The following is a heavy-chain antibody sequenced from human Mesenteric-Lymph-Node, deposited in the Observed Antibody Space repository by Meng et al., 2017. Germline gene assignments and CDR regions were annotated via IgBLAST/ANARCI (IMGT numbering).Heavy chain of an antibody. CDR2: IWYDGSKK. CDR1: GFTFSSYG. CDR3: ARDLGDYGSGSSYFDY. Sequence: QVQLVESGGGVVQPARSVSLFCAAAGFTFSSYGFHWVRQAPGKGLEWVAVIWYDGSKKYYADSVKGRFTISRDDSRNTLYLQMNSLRAEDTAVYYCARDLGDYGSGSSYFDYWGQGTLVTVSS. V-gene: IGHV3-33*01. J-gene: IGHJ4*02. D-gene: IGHD3-10*01.